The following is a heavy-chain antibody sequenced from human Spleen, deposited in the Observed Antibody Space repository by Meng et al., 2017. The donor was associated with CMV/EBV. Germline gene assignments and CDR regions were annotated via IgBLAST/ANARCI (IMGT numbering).Heavy chain of an antibody. D-gene: IGHD3-22*01. Sequence: GGSITGGAYYLNWIRQPAGNGRGWVGYIYYSGRTYYNPSLKSRITMSVDTSKNHFSLKLNSITAADAAVYSCARDHYSATSGYAFDIWGQGAMVTVSS. J-gene: IGHJ3*02. V-gene: IGHV4-30-4*01. CDR3: ARDHYSATSGYAFDI. CDR1: GGSITGGAYY. CDR2: IYYSGRT.